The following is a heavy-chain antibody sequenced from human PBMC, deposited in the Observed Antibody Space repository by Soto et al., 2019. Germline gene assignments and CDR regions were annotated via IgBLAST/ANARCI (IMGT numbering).Heavy chain of an antibody. D-gene: IGHD1-1*01. CDR1: GFTFSSYG. CDR2: IWYDGSNK. CDR3: ARSNVDTHFDY. Sequence: QVQLVESGGGVVQPGRSLRLSCAASGFTFSSYGMHWVRQAPGKGLEWVAVIWYDGSNKYYADSVKGRFTISRDNSKNTLYLQMNSLRAEDTAVYYCARSNVDTHFDYWGQGTLVTVSS. V-gene: IGHV3-33*01. J-gene: IGHJ4*02.